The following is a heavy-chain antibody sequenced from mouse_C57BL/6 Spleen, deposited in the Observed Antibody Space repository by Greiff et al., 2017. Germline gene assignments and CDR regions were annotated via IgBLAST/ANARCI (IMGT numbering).Heavy chain of an antibody. V-gene: IGHV5-9-1*02. CDR1: GFTFSSYA. Sequence: EVKLVESGEGLVKPGGSLKLSCAASGFTFSSYAMSWVRQTPEKRLEWVAYISSGGDYIYYADTVKGRVTISRDNARTTLYLQMSSLKSEDTSMYYCTRDAHYGSSYAMDYWGQGTSVTVSS. CDR2: ISSGGDYI. CDR3: TRDAHYGSSYAMDY. J-gene: IGHJ4*01. D-gene: IGHD1-1*01.